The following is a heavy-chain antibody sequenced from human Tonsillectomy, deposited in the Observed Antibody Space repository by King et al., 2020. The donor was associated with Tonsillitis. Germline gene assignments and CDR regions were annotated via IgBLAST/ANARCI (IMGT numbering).Heavy chain of an antibody. Sequence: VQLVESGGGLVQPGGSLRLSCAASGFTFSSYSMNWVRQAPGKGLEWVSYISSSSTIYYADSVKGRFTISRDNAKNSLYLQMNSLRAEDTAVYYCARDRGDGDYPVGYWGQGTLVTVSS. CDR1: GFTFSSYS. J-gene: IGHJ4*02. CDR3: ARDRGDGDYPVGY. CDR2: ISSSSTI. V-gene: IGHV3-48*01. D-gene: IGHD4-17*01.